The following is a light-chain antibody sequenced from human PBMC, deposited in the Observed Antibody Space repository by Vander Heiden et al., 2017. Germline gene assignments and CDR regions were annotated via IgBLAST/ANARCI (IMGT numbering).Light chain of an antibody. J-gene: IGKJ1*01. CDR2: QAS. V-gene: IGKV1-5*03. CDR3: QQYYSYST. Sequence: DIQMTQSPYTLSAFVGDRVTITCRASQSVSDYLAWYQQKPGKAPKLLIYQASNLKSGVPSRFSVTGSGTEFTLTISSLQPDDFATYYCQQYYSYSTFGQGTKVEI. CDR1: QSVSDY.